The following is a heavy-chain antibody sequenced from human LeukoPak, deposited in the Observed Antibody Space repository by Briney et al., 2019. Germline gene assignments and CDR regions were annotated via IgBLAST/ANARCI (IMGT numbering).Heavy chain of an antibody. J-gene: IGHJ4*02. Sequence: SETLSLTCTVSGGSFSSSSYYWGWLRQPPGKGLEWIGSIYYSGSTYYNPSLKSRVTISVDTSKNQFSLKLSSVTAADTAVYYCARDTRLGELEYWGQGTLVTVSS. CDR1: GGSFSSSSYY. CDR2: IYYSGST. D-gene: IGHD3-10*01. CDR3: ARDTRLGELEY. V-gene: IGHV4-39*02.